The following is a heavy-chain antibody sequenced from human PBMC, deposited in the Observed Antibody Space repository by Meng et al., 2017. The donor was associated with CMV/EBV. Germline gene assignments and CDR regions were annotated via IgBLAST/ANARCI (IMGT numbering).Heavy chain of an antibody. D-gene: IGHD2-2*01. J-gene: IGHJ5*02. Sequence: GESLKISCAASGFTFDDYGMSWVRQAPGKGLEWVSGINWNGGSTGYADSVKGRFTISRDNAKNSLYLQMNSLRAEDTALYYCARAVPAAIGKSWFDPWGQGTLVTVPQ. CDR1: GFTFDDYG. V-gene: IGHV3-20*04. CDR3: ARAVPAAIGKSWFDP. CDR2: INWNGGST.